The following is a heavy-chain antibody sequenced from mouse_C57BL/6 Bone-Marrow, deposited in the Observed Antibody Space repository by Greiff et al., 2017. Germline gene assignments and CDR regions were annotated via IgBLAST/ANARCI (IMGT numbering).Heavy chain of an antibody. J-gene: IGHJ3*01. V-gene: IGHV1-69*01. D-gene: IGHD1-1*01. CDR2: IDPSDSYT. Sequence: QVQLQQPGAELVMPGASVKLSCKASGYTFTSYWMHWVKQRPGQGLEWIGEIDPSDSYTNYNQKFKGKSTLTVDKSSSTAYMQLSSLTSEDSAVYYCARDYYGSSFWFACLGLGTLVTVSA. CDR3: ARDYYGSSFWFAC. CDR1: GYTFTSYW.